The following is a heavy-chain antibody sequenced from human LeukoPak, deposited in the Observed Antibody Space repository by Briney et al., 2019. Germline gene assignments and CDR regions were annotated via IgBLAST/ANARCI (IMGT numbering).Heavy chain of an antibody. CDR1: GFTFSNYA. J-gene: IGHJ4*02. Sequence: GGSLRLSCAGSGFTFSNYAMSWVRQAPGKGLEWVSAISHRSSGTYYVDSVKGRFTISRDNSKNTLYMQMNSLRAEDTAVYYCAKVVNSGYYYYFDYWGQGTLVTVSS. D-gene: IGHD3-22*01. V-gene: IGHV3-23*01. CDR2: ISHRSSGT. CDR3: AKVVNSGYYYYFDY.